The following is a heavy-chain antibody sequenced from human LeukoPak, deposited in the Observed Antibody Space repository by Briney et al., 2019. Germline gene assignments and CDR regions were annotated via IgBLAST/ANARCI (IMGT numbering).Heavy chain of an antibody. CDR2: ISYDGSNK. CDR3: ARGDPDPAAPLDY. D-gene: IGHD2-2*01. CDR1: GFTFSSYA. V-gene: IGHV3-30*04. J-gene: IGHJ4*02. Sequence: QTGGSLRLSCAASGFTFSSYAMHWVRQAPGKGLEWVAVISYDGSNKYYADSVKGRSTISRDNSKNTLYLQMNSLRAEDTAVYYCARGDPDPAAPLDYWGQGTLVTVSS.